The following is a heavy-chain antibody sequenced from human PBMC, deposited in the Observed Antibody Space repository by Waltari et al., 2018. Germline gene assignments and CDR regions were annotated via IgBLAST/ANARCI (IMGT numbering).Heavy chain of an antibody. D-gene: IGHD4-17*01. CDR3: ATLYGDYAGGYFDY. Sequence: QVQLVQSGAEVKKPGSSVKVSCTASGSTFSSYAISWVRQAPGQGLEWMGGIIPIFGTANNAQKSQGRVTITADESTSTAHMERSSLRSEATAVYYCATLYGDYAGGYFDYWGQGTLVTVSS. CDR1: GSTFSSYA. CDR2: IIPIFGTA. V-gene: IGHV1-69*13. J-gene: IGHJ4*02.